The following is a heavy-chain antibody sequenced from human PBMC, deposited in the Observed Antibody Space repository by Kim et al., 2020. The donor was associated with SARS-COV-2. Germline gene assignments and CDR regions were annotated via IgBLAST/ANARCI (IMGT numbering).Heavy chain of an antibody. CDR2: ISGSGSVT. Sequence: GGSLRLSCVASGFTFSSYSMTWVRQAPGKGLEWVSYISGSGSVTKYADSVKGRFTISRDDAKNSLFLQMSSLGHEDTAVYYCARGASGTSWFQYWGRGTL. D-gene: IGHD3-10*01. CDR3: ARGASGTSWFQY. CDR1: GFTFSSYS. V-gene: IGHV3-48*02. J-gene: IGHJ4*02.